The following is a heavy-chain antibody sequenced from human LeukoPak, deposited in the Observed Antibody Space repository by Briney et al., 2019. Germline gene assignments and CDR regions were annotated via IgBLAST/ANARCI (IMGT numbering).Heavy chain of an antibody. D-gene: IGHD5-12*01. CDR3: ARDRARGYSGYVSFYYYGMDV. CDR2: TYYRSKWYN. J-gene: IGHJ6*04. V-gene: IGHV6-1*01. CDR1: GDSVSSNSAA. Sequence: SQTLSLTCAISGDSVSSNSAAWNWIRQSPSRGLEWLGRTYYRSKWYNDYAVCVKSRITINPDTSKNQFSLQLNSVTPEDTAVYYCARDRARGYSGYVSFYYYGMDVWGKGTTVNVSS.